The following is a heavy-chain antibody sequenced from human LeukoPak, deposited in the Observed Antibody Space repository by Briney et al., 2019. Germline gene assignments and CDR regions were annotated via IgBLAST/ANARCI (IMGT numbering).Heavy chain of an antibody. J-gene: IGHJ5*02. V-gene: IGHV4-59*01. CDR2: MYYSGST. CDR3: ARNLGFCSSLSCYPWFDP. D-gene: IGHD2-2*01. Sequence: PSETLSLTCAVSGGSISSYYWSWIRQPPGKGLEWIGYMYYSGSTNYNPSLKSRVTISVDTSKNQFSLKLTSVTAADTAVYYCARNLGFCSSLSCYPWFDPWGQGTLVTVSS. CDR1: GGSISSYY.